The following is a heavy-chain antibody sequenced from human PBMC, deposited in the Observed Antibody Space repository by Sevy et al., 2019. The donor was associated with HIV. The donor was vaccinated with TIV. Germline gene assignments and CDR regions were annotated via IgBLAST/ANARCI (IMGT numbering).Heavy chain of an antibody. J-gene: IGHJ6*02. D-gene: IGHD6-19*01. V-gene: IGHV3-23*01. CDR1: GFTFSSYA. CDR2: ISGSGGST. CDR3: AKRWGYSSGAMDV. Sequence: QLGGSLRLSCAASGFTFSSYAMSWVRQAPGKGLEWVSAISGSGGSTYYADSVKGRFTISRDNSKNTLYLQMNSLRAEDTAVYYCAKRWGYSSGAMDVWGQGTTVTVSS.